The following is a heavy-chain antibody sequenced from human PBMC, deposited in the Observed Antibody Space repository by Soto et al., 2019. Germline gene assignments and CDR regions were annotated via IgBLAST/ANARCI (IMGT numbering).Heavy chain of an antibody. J-gene: IGHJ3*02. CDR3: ARATNELGAFDI. CDR1: RGSISHNRYY. CDR2: IYHSGST. Sequence: SETLSLTCTVYRGSISHNRYYWGWIRQPPGKGLEWIGSIYHSGSTYYNPSLKSRLTISVDTSKNQFSLKLNSMTAADTAVYYCARATNELGAFDIWGQGTMVT. V-gene: IGHV4-39*07. D-gene: IGHD3-10*01.